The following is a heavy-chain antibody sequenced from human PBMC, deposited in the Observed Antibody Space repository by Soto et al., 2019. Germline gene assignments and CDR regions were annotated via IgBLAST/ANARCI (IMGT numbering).Heavy chain of an antibody. Sequence: ASVKVSCKASGYTFTGYYMHWVRQAPGQGLELMGWINPNSGGTNYAQKFQGWVTMTRDTSISTAYMELSSLRSEDTAVYYCAREGDYYGMDVWGQGTTVTVYS. J-gene: IGHJ6*02. CDR1: GYTFTGYY. CDR2: INPNSGGT. V-gene: IGHV1-2*04. CDR3: AREGDYYGMDV.